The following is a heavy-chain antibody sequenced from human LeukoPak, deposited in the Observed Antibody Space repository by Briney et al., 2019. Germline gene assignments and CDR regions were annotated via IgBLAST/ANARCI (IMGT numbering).Heavy chain of an antibody. CDR2: ISAYNGNT. V-gene: IGHV1-18*01. D-gene: IGHD3-22*01. Sequence: ASVKVSCKASGYTFTSYGISWVRQAPGQGLEWMGWISAYNGNTNYAQKLQGRVTMTTDTSTSTAYMELRSLRSDDTAVYYCAREAYDSSGYYYYYFDYWGQGTLVTVSS. CDR3: AREAYDSSGYYYYYFDY. J-gene: IGHJ4*02. CDR1: GYTFTSYG.